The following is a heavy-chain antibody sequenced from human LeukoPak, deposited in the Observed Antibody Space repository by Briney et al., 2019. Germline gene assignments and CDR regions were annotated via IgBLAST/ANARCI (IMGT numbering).Heavy chain of an antibody. CDR3: AKVEGPRLRCFDWPNAFDI. V-gene: IGHV3-30*02. Sequence: PGGSLRLSCAASGFTFSSYGTHWVRQAPGKGLEWVAFIRYDGSNKYYADSVKGRFTISRDNSKSTLYLQMNSLRAEDTAVYYCAKVEGPRLRCFDWPNAFDIWGQGTMVTVSS. CDR2: IRYDGSNK. D-gene: IGHD3-9*01. CDR1: GFTFSSYG. J-gene: IGHJ3*02.